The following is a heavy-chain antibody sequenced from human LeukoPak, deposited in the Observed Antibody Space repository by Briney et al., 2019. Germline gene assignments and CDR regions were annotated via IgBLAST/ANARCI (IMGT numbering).Heavy chain of an antibody. Sequence: SGPTLVNPTQTLKLTCTFSGFSFSTSGVGVGWIRQPPGKALEWLAVIYWDEDKRYRPSLKSRLTITKDTSKNQVVLTMTNMDPVDTATYYCARSPYYDILTGSRGTFDYWGRGILVTVSS. CDR3: ARSPYYDILTGSRGTFDY. CDR1: GFSFSTSGVG. V-gene: IGHV2-5*02. D-gene: IGHD3-9*01. J-gene: IGHJ4*02. CDR2: IYWDEDK.